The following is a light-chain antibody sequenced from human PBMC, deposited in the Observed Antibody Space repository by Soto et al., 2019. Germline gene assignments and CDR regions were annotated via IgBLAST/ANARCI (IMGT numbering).Light chain of an antibody. V-gene: IGKV1-39*01. Sequence: EIQMTQPPSPLSASVGDRATITRGASHIIGSYLNWYQQKPGKAPNLLIHGGSILQSGVPPRFSGGGGGTDFTLTISSLQPEDFASYYCQQIYTIPLNFGGGTTG. CDR3: QQIYTIPLN. J-gene: IGKJ4*01. CDR2: GGS. CDR1: HIIGSY.